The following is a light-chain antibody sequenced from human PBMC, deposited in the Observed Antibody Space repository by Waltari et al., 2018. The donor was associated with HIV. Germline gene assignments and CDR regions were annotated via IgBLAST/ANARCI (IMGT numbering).Light chain of an antibody. CDR3: SSYTSSSTSHV. Sequence: QSALTQPASVSGSPGQSITISCTGTSSDVGGYNSVSCYQQHPGKAPKLMIYEVSNRPSGVSNRFSGSKSGNTASLTISGLQAEDEADYYCSSYTSSSTSHVFGTGTKVTVL. CDR1: SSDVGGYNS. V-gene: IGLV2-14*01. CDR2: EVS. J-gene: IGLJ1*01.